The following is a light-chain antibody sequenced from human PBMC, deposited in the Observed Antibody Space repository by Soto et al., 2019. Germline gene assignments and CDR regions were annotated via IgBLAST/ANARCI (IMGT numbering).Light chain of an antibody. CDR2: DAS. Sequence: EIVLTQSPATLSLSPGERATLSCRASQRVSSYLAWSQPKPGQAPRLLIYDASNRATAIPARFSGSGSGTEFTLTISGLQPEDFAVYYCQQRSNWPRTFGQGTKLEIK. J-gene: IGKJ2*01. CDR3: QQRSNWPRT. CDR1: QRVSSY. V-gene: IGKV3-11*01.